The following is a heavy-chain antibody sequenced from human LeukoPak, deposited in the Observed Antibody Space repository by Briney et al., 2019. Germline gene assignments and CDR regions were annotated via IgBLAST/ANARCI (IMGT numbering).Heavy chain of an antibody. V-gene: IGHV3-53*01. Sequence: PGGSPRLSCEPSSFPISSNYMSWVRQATGKGLESVSVIYSGGSTYYADSVKGRFTISRDNSKNTLYLQMNSLRAEDTAVYYCARVPLGIAAAGHDAFDIWGQGTMVTVSS. CDR1: SFPISSNY. D-gene: IGHD6-13*01. CDR2: IYSGGST. CDR3: ARVPLGIAAAGHDAFDI. J-gene: IGHJ3*02.